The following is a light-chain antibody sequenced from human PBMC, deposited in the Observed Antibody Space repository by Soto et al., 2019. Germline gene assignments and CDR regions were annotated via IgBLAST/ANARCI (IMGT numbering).Light chain of an antibody. CDR2: GAS. J-gene: IGKJ3*01. CDR3: LQYGSSPPFT. Sequence: EIVLTQSPGTLSLSPGERATLSCRASQTFSSYLAWYQQKPGQAPRLLIYGASTRATGIPDRFSGSGSGTDFTLNISRLEPEDVAVYYCLQYGSSPPFTFGPGTKVDIK. V-gene: IGKV3-20*01. CDR1: QTFSSY.